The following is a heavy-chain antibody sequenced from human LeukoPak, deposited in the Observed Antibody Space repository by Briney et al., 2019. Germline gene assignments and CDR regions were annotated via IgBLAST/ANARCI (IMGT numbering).Heavy chain of an antibody. Sequence: ASVKVSCKASGYTFTSYYMHWVRQAPGQGLEWMGVINPSDGSTAYAQKFQGRVTVTRDTSTSTVYMELSSLRSEDTAVYYCARAWRYTDWFDPWGQGTLVTVSS. CDR3: ARAWRYTDWFDP. J-gene: IGHJ5*02. V-gene: IGHV1-46*01. CDR2: INPSDGST. CDR1: GYTFTSYY. D-gene: IGHD1-14*01.